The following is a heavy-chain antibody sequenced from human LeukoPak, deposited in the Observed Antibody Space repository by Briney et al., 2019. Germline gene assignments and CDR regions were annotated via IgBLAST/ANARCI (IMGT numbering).Heavy chain of an antibody. D-gene: IGHD3-22*01. CDR1: GGSISSYY. CDR2: IYYSGST. V-gene: IGHV4-59*01. Sequence: SETLSLTCTVSGGSISSYYWSWIRQPPGKGLEWIGYIYYSGSTNYNPSLKSRVTISVDTSKNQFSLKLSSVTAADTAVYYCARTVVSNRFDPWGQGTLVTVSS. J-gene: IGHJ5*02. CDR3: ARTVVSNRFDP.